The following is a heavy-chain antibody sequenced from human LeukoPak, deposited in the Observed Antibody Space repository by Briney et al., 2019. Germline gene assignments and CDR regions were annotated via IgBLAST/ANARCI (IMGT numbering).Heavy chain of an antibody. Sequence: GGPLRLSCAASGFTVSSNYMSWVRQAPGKGLEWVSVIYSGGSTYYADSVKGRFTISRDNSKNTLYLQMNSLRAEDTAVYYCARVTSYRLNSHLDYWGQGSLVTVSS. V-gene: IGHV3-53*01. CDR3: ARVTSYRLNSHLDY. D-gene: IGHD3-16*02. CDR1: GFTVSSNY. CDR2: IYSGGST. J-gene: IGHJ4*02.